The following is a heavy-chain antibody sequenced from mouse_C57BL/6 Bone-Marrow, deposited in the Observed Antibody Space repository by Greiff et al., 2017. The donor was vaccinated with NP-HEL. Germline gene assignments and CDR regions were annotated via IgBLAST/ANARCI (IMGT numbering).Heavy chain of an antibody. J-gene: IGHJ2*01. CDR2: IDPSDSYT. CDR1: GYTFTSYW. V-gene: IGHV1-50*01. CDR3: ARWVHCVFDY. Sequence: QVQLQQPGAELVKPGASVKLSCKASGYTFTSYWMQWVKQRPGQGLEWIGEIDPSDSYTNYNQKFKGKATLTVDTSSSTAYMQLSSLTSEDSAVYYCARWVHCVFDYWGQGTTLTVSS.